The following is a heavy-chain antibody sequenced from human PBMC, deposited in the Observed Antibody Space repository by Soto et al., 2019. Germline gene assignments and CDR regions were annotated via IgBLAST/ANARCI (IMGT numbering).Heavy chain of an antibody. CDR1: GYSFTRYG. CDR3: ARRGDAPYYYSGLDA. Sequence: QVQLVQSGAEVKKPGASVKVSCKASGYSFTRYGISWVRQAPGPGLEWMGWISGDNANTNYPEHPQGRVTMTTDTAPSTAYLEAMDPRCGNTAVYYCARRGDAPYYYSGLDAWGQGTTVTVSS. CDR2: ISGDNANT. D-gene: IGHD3-16*01. J-gene: IGHJ6*02. V-gene: IGHV1-18*01.